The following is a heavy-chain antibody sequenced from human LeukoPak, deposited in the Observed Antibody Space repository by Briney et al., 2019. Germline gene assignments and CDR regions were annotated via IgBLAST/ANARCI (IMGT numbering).Heavy chain of an antibody. CDR1: GFTVSSNY. D-gene: IGHD1-26*01. CDR2: IYSDGRT. CDR3: ARDSGVAQSL. J-gene: IGHJ4*02. V-gene: IGHV3-53*01. Sequence: PGGSLRLSCAASGFTVSSNYMSWVRQAPGKGLEWVSVIYSDGRTYYADSVKGRFTISRDNSKNTLYLETNSLRAEDTAVYYCARDSGVAQSLWGQGTLVTVSS.